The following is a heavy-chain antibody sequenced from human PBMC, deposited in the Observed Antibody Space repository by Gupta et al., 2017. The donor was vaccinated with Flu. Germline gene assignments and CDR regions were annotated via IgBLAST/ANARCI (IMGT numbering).Heavy chain of an antibody. CDR2: ISWNGGSI. CDR1: GFTFDDYA. Sequence: EVQLVESGGGLVQPGRSLRLSCSVSGFTFDDYAIYWVRQAPGKGLEWVSSISWNGGSIDYADSVKGRFTVSRDNAKNSLYLQMNSLRSEDTALYYCAKGVPTSRFNAFDIWGQGTMVTVSS. V-gene: IGHV3-9*01. CDR3: AKGVPTSRFNAFDI. J-gene: IGHJ3*02. D-gene: IGHD5-12*01.